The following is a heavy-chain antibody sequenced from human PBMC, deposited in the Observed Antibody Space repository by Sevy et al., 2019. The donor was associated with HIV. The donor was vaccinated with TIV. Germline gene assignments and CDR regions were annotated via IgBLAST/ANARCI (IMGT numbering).Heavy chain of an antibody. CDR3: TTDLTSWCGELMPAY. V-gene: IGHV3-15*01. D-gene: IGHD3-10*01. CDR2: IKSKTGGGTP. J-gene: IGHJ4*02. CDR1: GFTFSNAW. Sequence: GGSLRLSCAASGFTFSNAWMSWVRQAPGKGLEWVGRIKSKTGGGTPDYAAPVKGRFIISRDDSKNTLYLQMNSLKTDDTSVYYCTTDLTSWCGELMPAYWGQGTLVTVSS.